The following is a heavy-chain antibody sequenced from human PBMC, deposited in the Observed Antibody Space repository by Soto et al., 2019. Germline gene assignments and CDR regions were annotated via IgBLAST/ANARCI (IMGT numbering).Heavy chain of an antibody. D-gene: IGHD2-2*01. J-gene: IGHJ4*02. CDR2: IIPIFGTA. CDR1: GGTFSSYA. Sequence: SVKVSCKASGGTFSSYAISWVRQAPGQGLEWMGGIIPIFGTANYAQKFQGRVTITADESTSTAYMELSSLRSEDTAVYYCARAAYCSSTSCYYFDYWGQGTLVTVSS. V-gene: IGHV1-69*13. CDR3: ARAAYCSSTSCYYFDY.